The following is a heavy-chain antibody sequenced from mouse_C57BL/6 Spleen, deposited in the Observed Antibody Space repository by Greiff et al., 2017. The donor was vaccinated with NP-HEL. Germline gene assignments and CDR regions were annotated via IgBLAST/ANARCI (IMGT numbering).Heavy chain of an antibody. J-gene: IGHJ4*01. CDR3: AYGTPYYYAMDY. Sequence: EVQLQQSGPELVKPGASVKISCKASGYSFTDYNMNWVKQSNGKSLEWIGVINPNYGTTSYNQKFKGKATFTVYQSSSPPFLQRNSLTSEDSAVYYCAYGTPYYYAMDYGGQGTAVTVSS. CDR1: GYSFTDYN. V-gene: IGHV1-39*01. D-gene: IGHD1-1*01. CDR2: INPNYGTT.